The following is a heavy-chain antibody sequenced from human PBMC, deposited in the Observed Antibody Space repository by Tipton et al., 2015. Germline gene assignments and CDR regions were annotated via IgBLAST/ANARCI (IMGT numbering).Heavy chain of an antibody. CDR1: SDSISKYY. CDR2: IQYSGST. CDR3: ARARGRHGGLFDS. V-gene: IGHV4-59*08. D-gene: IGHD4-23*01. J-gene: IGHJ4*02. Sequence: TLSLTCSVSSDSISKYYWSWIRQPPGKELEWIGYIQYSGSTYYSPSLTSRVTISMDASKNQLSLKLSSVTATDTAVYYCARARGRHGGLFDSWGQGILVTVSS.